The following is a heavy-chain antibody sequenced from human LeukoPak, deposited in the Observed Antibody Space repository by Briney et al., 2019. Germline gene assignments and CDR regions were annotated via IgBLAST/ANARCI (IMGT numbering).Heavy chain of an antibody. CDR3: AGSRGSGYVAPDY. D-gene: IGHD5-12*01. Sequence: GRSLRLSCAASGFTFSSYDMHWVRQAPGEGLEWVTLISYDGSNKYYADSVMGRFTISRDNSKNTLYLQMNSLRAEDTAVYYCAGSRGSGYVAPDYWGQGTLVTVSS. CDR1: GFTFSSYD. J-gene: IGHJ4*02. V-gene: IGHV3-30-3*01. CDR2: ISYDGSNK.